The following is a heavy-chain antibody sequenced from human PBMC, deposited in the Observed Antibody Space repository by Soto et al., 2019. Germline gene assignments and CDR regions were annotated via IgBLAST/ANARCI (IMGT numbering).Heavy chain of an antibody. CDR1: GFTFSSYG. V-gene: IGHV3-23*01. Sequence: EVQLWESGGGLVQPGGSLRLSCAASGFTFSSYGMSWVRQAPGKGLEWVAGISGSGGTTNYADSVKGRFTISRDNSKNILYLQMNSLRAEDTAVYYCANPRGGYCSGGSCYVIDYWGQGTLVTVSS. J-gene: IGHJ4*02. CDR3: ANPRGGYCSGGSCYVIDY. D-gene: IGHD2-15*01. CDR2: ISGSGGTT.